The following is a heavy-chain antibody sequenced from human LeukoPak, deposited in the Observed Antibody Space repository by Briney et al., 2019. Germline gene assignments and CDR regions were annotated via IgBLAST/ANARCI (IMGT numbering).Heavy chain of an antibody. CDR1: GFTFSSYG. CDR3: AKPYYDSSTFDI. Sequence: GGSLRLSCAASGFTFSSYGMHWVRQTPGKGLVWVSRINIDGSSTSYADSVKGRFTISRDNAKNTLYLQMSSLRAEDTAVYYCAKPYYDSSTFDIWGQGTMVTVSS. D-gene: IGHD3-22*01. J-gene: IGHJ3*02. V-gene: IGHV3-74*01. CDR2: INIDGSST.